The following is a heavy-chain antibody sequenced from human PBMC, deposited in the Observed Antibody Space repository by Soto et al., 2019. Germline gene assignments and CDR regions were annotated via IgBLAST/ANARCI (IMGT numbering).Heavy chain of an antibody. D-gene: IGHD6-19*01. V-gene: IGHV4-4*02. CDR2: IFHSGST. Sequence: PSETLSLTCAVSGVSIIRGNCLTLFRHSPGKGLEWIGEIFHSGSTNYNPSLESRVTMSVDKSKNHFSLTLTSVTAADTAVYYCARWGAVAGVDTFDYWGQGTLVTVSS. CDR1: GVSIIRGNC. CDR3: ARWGAVAGVDTFDY. J-gene: IGHJ4*02.